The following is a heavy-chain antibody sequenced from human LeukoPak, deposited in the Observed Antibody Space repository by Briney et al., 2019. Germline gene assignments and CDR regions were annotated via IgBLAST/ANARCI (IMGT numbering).Heavy chain of an antibody. Sequence: GGSLRLSCAASGLTLSGQWMNWVRQAPGQGLEWVANIKHDGSEKYYVDSVKGRFTISRDEAKNSLSLQMNSVRAEDTAVYYCAYTNNLKYWGQGTLVTVSS. V-gene: IGHV3-7*01. CDR2: IKHDGSEK. CDR1: GLTLSGQW. J-gene: IGHJ4*02. CDR3: AYTNNLKY. D-gene: IGHD3-16*01.